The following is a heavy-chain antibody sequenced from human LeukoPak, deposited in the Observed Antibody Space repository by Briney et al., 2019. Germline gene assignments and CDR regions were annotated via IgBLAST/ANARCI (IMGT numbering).Heavy chain of an antibody. D-gene: IGHD6-13*01. CDR2: IKQDGSEK. V-gene: IGHV3-7*01. CDR1: GFTLSSYW. J-gene: IGHJ4*02. Sequence: GGSLRLSCAASGFTLSSYWMSWVRQVPGKGLEWVANIKQDGSEKDYVDSVKGRFTISRDNAKNSLYLQMSSLRAEDTAEYYCARGSIVAANFDFWGQGTLVTVSS. CDR3: ARGSIVAANFDF.